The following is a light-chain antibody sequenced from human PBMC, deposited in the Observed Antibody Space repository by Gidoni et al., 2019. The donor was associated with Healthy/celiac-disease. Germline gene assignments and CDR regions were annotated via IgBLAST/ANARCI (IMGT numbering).Light chain of an antibody. J-gene: IGKJ4*01. CDR2: DAS. Sequence: ELVLTQSPATLSLSPGERATLSCRASQSVSSYLAGYQQNPGRAPRLLIYDASNRATGIPARFSGSGSGTAFTLTIRSLDPEAFAVYYCQQRSNWPLTFGGGTKVEIK. V-gene: IGKV3-11*01. CDR3: QQRSNWPLT. CDR1: QSVSSY.